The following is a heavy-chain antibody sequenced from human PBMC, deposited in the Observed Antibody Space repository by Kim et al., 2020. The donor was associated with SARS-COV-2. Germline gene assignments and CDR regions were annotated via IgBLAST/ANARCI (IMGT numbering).Heavy chain of an antibody. Sequence: GGSLRLSCAASGFTFSSYGMHWVRQAPGKGLEWVAVIWYDGSNKYYADSVKGRFTISRDNSKNTLYLQMNSLRAEDTAVYYCARDHRRGTYSSSWALGYWGQGTLVTVSS. CDR3: ARDHRRGTYSSSWALGY. V-gene: IGHV3-33*08. J-gene: IGHJ4*02. CDR2: IWYDGSNK. CDR1: GFTFSSYG. D-gene: IGHD6-13*01.